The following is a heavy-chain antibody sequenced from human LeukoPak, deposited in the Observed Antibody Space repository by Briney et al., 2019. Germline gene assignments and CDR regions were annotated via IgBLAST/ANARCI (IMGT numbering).Heavy chain of an antibody. V-gene: IGHV4-59*01. Sequence: PSEILSLTCTVSGGSISSYYWSWIRQPPGKGLEWIGYIYYSGSTNYNPSLKSRVTISEDMSKNQFSLKLSSVTAADTAVYYCAREKDFSLWDAAVDYWGQGTLVTVSS. CDR2: IYYSGST. CDR1: GGSISSYY. CDR3: AREKDFSLWDAAVDY. J-gene: IGHJ4*02. D-gene: IGHD3-3*01.